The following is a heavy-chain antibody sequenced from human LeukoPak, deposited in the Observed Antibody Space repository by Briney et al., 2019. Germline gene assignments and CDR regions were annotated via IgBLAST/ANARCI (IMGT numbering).Heavy chain of an antibody. CDR1: GFTFSSYS. V-gene: IGHV3-48*04. J-gene: IGHJ5*02. Sequence: GGSLRLSCAASGFTFSSYSMNWVRQAPGKGLEWVSYISSSGSTIYYADSVKGRFTISRDNAKNSLYLQMISLRAEDTAVYYCARGVVIYSSGWSGENWFDPWGQGTLVTVSS. CDR2: ISSSGSTI. D-gene: IGHD6-19*01. CDR3: ARGVVIYSSGWSGENWFDP.